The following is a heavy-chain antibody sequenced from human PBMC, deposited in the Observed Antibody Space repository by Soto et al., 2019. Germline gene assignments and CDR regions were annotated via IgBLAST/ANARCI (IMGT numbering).Heavy chain of an antibody. CDR2: ISSDGSNK. Sequence: GGSLNLSCASSGFTFSSYSMNWVRQAPGKGREEVAVISSDGSNKYYADSVKGRFTISRDNSENTLYLQMNSLRAEDTAVYYCAKERLITMTGSWFAPWGQGTLVTVSS. CDR3: AKERLITMTGSWFAP. D-gene: IGHD3-22*01. V-gene: IGHV3-30*18. CDR1: GFTFSSYS. J-gene: IGHJ5*02.